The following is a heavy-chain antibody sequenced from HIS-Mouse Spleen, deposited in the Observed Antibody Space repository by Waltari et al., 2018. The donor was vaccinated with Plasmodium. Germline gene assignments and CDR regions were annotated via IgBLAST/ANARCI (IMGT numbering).Heavy chain of an antibody. V-gene: IGHV3-30*04. CDR3: ARLYYDFWSGYYPYGMDV. J-gene: IGHJ6*02. CDR1: GFTFSSYA. CDR2: ISYDGSNK. Sequence: QVQLVESGGGVVQPGRSLRLSCAASGFTFSSYAMHWVRQAPGKGLEWVAGISYDGSNKYYADSVKGRVTISRDNSKNTLYLQMNSLRAEDTAVYYCARLYYDFWSGYYPYGMDVWGQGTTVTVSS. D-gene: IGHD3-3*01.